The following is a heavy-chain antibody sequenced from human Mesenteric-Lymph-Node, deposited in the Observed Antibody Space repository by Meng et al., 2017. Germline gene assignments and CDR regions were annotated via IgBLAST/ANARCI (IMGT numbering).Heavy chain of an antibody. CDR3: AGGGATPMIIKY. V-gene: IGHV4-34*02. Sequence: QVQLKQWGAEVLKPSETLSLTCAVYGGSLSGYYWSWIRQPPGKGLEWMGEIYNNRVTKYSPSLGSRVVITIDTSKNQFSLNLRSVSAADTAMYYCAGGGATPMIIKYWGPGTLVTVSS. CDR1: GGSLSGYY. CDR2: IYNNRVT. J-gene: IGHJ4*02. D-gene: IGHD3-10*01.